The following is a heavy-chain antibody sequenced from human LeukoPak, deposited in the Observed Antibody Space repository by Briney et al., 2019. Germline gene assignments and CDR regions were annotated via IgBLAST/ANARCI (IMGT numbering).Heavy chain of an antibody. CDR2: ISDSGGVI. CDR1: GFNVNSFE. D-gene: IGHD1-26*01. V-gene: IGHV3-48*03. Sequence: GGSLRLSCAASGFNVNSFEMTWVRQAPGLGLEFLSYISDSGGVIKYADSVKGRFIISRDSAENALYLQMNNLGAGDTAVYFCAGGPQYTGSFPYWGQGTLVAVSS. CDR3: AGGPQYTGSFPY. J-gene: IGHJ4*02.